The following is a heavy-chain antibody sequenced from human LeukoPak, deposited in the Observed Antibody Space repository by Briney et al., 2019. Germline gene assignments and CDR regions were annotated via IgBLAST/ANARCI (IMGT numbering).Heavy chain of an antibody. CDR1: GGSISSYY. CDR3: AGDKRGGYYYDSSGEDAFDI. D-gene: IGHD3-22*01. J-gene: IGHJ3*02. Sequence: PSETLSLTCTVSGGSISSYYWSWIRQPPGRGLEWIGYIYYSGSTNYNPSLKSRVTISVDTSKNQFSLKLSSVTAADTAVYYCAGDKRGGYYYDSSGEDAFDIWGQGTMVTVSS. V-gene: IGHV4-59*01. CDR2: IYYSGST.